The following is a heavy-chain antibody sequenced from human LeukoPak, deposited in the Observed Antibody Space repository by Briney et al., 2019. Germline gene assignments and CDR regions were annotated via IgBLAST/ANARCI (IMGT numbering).Heavy chain of an antibody. CDR3: TRDREEHIVVVTAIQESAFDI. D-gene: IGHD2-21*02. V-gene: IGHV3-49*04. CDR2: IRSKAYGGTT. Sequence: GGSLRLSCTASGFTFGDYAMSWVRQAPGKGLEWAGFIRSKAYGGTTEYAASVKGRFTISRDDSKSIAYLQMNSLKTEDTAVYYCTRDREEHIVVVTAIQESAFDIWGQGTMVTVSS. CDR1: GFTFGDYA. J-gene: IGHJ3*02.